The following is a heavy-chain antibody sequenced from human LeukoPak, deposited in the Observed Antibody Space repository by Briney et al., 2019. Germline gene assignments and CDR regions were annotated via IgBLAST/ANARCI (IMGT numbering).Heavy chain of an antibody. Sequence: ASVKVSCKVSGYTLTELSMHWVRQAPGKGLEWMGGFDPEGGETIYAQKFQGRVTMTEDTSTDTAYMELSSLRSEDTAVYYCATTYYYDSSALLGYWGQGTLVTVSS. CDR3: ATTYYYDSSALLGY. V-gene: IGHV1-24*01. J-gene: IGHJ4*02. D-gene: IGHD3-22*01. CDR1: GYTLTELS. CDR2: FDPEGGET.